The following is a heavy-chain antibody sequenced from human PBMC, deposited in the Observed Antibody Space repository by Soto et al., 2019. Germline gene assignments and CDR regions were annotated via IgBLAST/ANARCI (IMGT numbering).Heavy chain of an antibody. CDR1: GFTFSRFW. V-gene: IGHV3-74*01. J-gene: IGHJ6*02. CDR3: ARRDQIAYYYGMDV. D-gene: IGHD2-21*01. Sequence: PGGSLRLSCAASGFTFSRFWMHWVRQAPGEGQGLRRYRFTISRDNAKNTLYLQMNSLSAEDTAVYYCARRDQIAYYYGMDVWGQGTTVT.